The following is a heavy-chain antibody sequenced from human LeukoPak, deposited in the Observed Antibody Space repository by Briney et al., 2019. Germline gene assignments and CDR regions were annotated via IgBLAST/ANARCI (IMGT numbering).Heavy chain of an antibody. J-gene: IGHJ4*02. CDR2: VYSSGYT. CDR3: ARRSRDGYNPRFEY. D-gene: IGHD5-24*01. V-gene: IGHV4-59*08. Sequence: PSETLSLTCTVTGGSIATNYWSWIRQPPGQGLEYIGYVYSSGYTNYNPSLKSRVTMSVDTSKNQFSLKLSSVTAADTAVYYCARRSRDGYNPRFEYWGQGTLVTVSS. CDR1: GGSIATNY.